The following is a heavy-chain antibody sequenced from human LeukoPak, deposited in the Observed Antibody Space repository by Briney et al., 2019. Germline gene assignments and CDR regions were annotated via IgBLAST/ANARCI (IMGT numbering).Heavy chain of an antibody. CDR3: ARRRDGYHAFDY. Sequence: SETLSLTCTVSGGSFSSYYWSWIRQPPGKGLEWIGYIYTSGSANYNPSLKSRVTISVDTSKNQFSLKLSSVTAADTAVYYCARRRDGYHAFDYWGQGTLVTVSS. CDR2: IYTSGSA. V-gene: IGHV4-4*09. J-gene: IGHJ4*02. CDR1: GGSFSSYY. D-gene: IGHD5-24*01.